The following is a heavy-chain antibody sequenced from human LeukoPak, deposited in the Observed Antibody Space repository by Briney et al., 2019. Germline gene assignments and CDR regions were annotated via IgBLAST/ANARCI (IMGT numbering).Heavy chain of an antibody. J-gene: IGHJ6*03. CDR2: ISSNGGST. Sequence: GGSLRLSCAASGFTFSSYAMHWVRQAPGRGLEYVSAISSNGGSTYYANSVKGRFTISRDNSKNTLYLQMGSLRAEDMALYYCARDYYDSSGYEEGGYYYYMDVWGKGTTVTVSS. V-gene: IGHV3-64*01. D-gene: IGHD3-22*01. CDR3: ARDYYDSSGYEEGGYYYYMDV. CDR1: GFTFSSYA.